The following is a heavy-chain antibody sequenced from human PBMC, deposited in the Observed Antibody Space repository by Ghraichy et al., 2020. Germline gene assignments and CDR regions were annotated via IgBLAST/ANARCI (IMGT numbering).Heavy chain of an antibody. V-gene: IGHV3-21*01. D-gene: IGHD3-16*02. CDR3: ARDNPATFGGVIVIDY. J-gene: IGHJ4*02. CDR2: ISSSSSYI. CDR1: GFTFSSYS. Sequence: LSLTCAASGFTFSSYSMNWVRQAPGKGLEWVSSISSSSSYIYYADSVKGRFTISRDNAKNSLYLQMNSLRAEDTAVYYCARDNPATFGGVIVIDYWGQGTLVTVSS.